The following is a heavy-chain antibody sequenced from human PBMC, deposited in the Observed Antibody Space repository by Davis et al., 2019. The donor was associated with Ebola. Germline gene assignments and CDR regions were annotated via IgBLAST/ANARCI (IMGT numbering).Heavy chain of an antibody. V-gene: IGHV3-23*01. D-gene: IGHD2/OR15-2a*01. CDR2: ISGNGGST. CDR1: GFTFSSYA. CDR3: AKGRIVTVGYFDY. J-gene: IGHJ4*02. Sequence: GGSLRLSCAASGFTFSSYAMSWVRQAPGKGLEWVSAISGNGGSTYYADSVKGRFTISRDNSKNTLYLQMNSLRAEDTAVYYCAKGRIVTVGYFDYWGQGTLVTVSS.